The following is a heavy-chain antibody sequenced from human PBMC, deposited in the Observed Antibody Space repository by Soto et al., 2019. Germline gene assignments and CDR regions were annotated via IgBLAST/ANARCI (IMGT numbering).Heavy chain of an antibody. CDR2: FDPEDGET. CDR1: GYTLTELS. CDR3: ATESRNPYYYYYGMDV. J-gene: IGHJ6*02. D-gene: IGHD1-1*01. Sequence: SVKVYCKVSGYTLTELSMHWVRQAPVKGLEWMGGFDPEDGETIYAQKFQGRVTMTEDTPTDTAYMELRSLRSEDTAVYYCATESRNPYYYYYGMDVWGQGTTVTVSS. V-gene: IGHV1-24*01.